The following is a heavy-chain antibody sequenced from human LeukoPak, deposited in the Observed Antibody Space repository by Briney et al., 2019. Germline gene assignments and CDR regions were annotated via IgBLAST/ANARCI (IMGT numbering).Heavy chain of an antibody. V-gene: IGHV3-30*03. J-gene: IGHJ4*02. D-gene: IGHD1-26*01. Sequence: GGSLRLSCAASGFTFSSYGMHWVRQAPGKGLEWVAVISYDGSNRYYADSVKGRFTISRDNSKNTLYMQMNSLRAEDTAVYYCAREPSGSYGDYWGQGTLVTVSS. CDR3: AREPSGSYGDY. CDR2: ISYDGSNR. CDR1: GFTFSSYG.